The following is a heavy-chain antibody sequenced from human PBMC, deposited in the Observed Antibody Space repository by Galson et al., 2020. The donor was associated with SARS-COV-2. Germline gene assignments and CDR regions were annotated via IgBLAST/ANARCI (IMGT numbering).Heavy chain of an antibody. V-gene: IGHV7-4-1*02. D-gene: IGHD2-2*01. Sequence: ASVKVSCKVSGYRFTTYAINWVRRAPGQGLEWMGWIDTSTGNPTYARGFTGRFVFSLDTSVSTAYVQISGLKADDTALYYCARSTYTVPLDYWGQGTLVPVSS. CDR2: IDTSTGNP. CDR3: ARSTYTVPLDY. J-gene: IGHJ4*02. CDR1: GYRFTTYA.